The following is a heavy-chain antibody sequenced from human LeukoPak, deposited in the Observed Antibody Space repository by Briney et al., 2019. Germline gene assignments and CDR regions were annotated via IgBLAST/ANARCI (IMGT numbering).Heavy chain of an antibody. V-gene: IGHV3-30-3*01. CDR2: ISYDGSNK. CDR1: GCTFSSYA. D-gene: IGHD2-8*01. Sequence: GGSLRLSCAASGCTFSSYAMHWVRQAPGKGLEWVAVISYDGSNKYYADSVKGRFTIPRDNSKNTLYLQMSSLRAEDTAVYYCARDFQCTNGVCPRGWFDPWGQGTLVTVSS. CDR3: ARDFQCTNGVCPRGWFDP. J-gene: IGHJ5*02.